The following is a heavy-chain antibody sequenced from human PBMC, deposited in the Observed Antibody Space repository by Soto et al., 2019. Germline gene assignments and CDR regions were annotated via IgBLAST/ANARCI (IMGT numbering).Heavy chain of an antibody. V-gene: IGHV3-21*01. CDR3: ARDGATYLLRYFDRGHNWFDP. CDR2: ISSSSSYI. CDR1: GFTFTNYS. D-gene: IGHD3-9*01. Sequence: GGSLRLSCAAYGFTFTNYSMNWVRQAPVKGLEWVSSISSSSSYIYYADSVKGRFTISRDNAKNSLYLQMNSLTAADTAVYYCARDGATYLLRYFDRGHNWFDPWGQGTLVTVSS. J-gene: IGHJ5*02.